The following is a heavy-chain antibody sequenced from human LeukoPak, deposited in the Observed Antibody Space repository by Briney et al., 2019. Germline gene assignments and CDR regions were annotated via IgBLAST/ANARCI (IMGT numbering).Heavy chain of an antibody. CDR2: IYSGGST. Sequence: PGGPLRLSCAASGFTVSSNYMSWVRQAPGKGLEWVSVIYSGGSTYYADSVKGRFTISRDNSKNTLYLQMNSLRAEDTAVYYCARGFSYLGYYFDYWGQGTLVTVSS. V-gene: IGHV3-53*01. CDR1: GFTVSSNY. D-gene: IGHD2-21*01. CDR3: ARGFSYLGYYFDY. J-gene: IGHJ4*02.